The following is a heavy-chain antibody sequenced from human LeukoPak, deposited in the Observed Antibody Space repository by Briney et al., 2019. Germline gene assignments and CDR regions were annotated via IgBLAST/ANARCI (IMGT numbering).Heavy chain of an antibody. CDR1: GGSISSHY. CDR3: ARHLGTGIGDPLDY. CDR2: IYYSGST. Sequence: SETLSLTCTVSGGSISSHYWSWMRQPPGKGLEWIGYIYYSGSTNYNPSLKSRVTISVDTSKNQFSLKLSSVTAADTAVYYCARHLGTGIGDPLDYWGQGTLVTVSS. J-gene: IGHJ4*02. D-gene: IGHD4-17*01. V-gene: IGHV4-59*08.